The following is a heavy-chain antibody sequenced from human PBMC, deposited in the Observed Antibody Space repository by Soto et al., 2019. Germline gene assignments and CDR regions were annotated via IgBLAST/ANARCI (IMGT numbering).Heavy chain of an antibody. Sequence: PXESLRLSCAASCFTFNSYSMNWVRQAPGKGLEWVSSISSSSSYIYYADSVKGRFTISRDNAKNSLYLQMNSLRAEDTAVYYCARHVYSSSWYGAFDIWGQGTMVTVSS. CDR1: CFTFNSYS. D-gene: IGHD6-13*01. V-gene: IGHV3-21*01. CDR2: ISSSSSYI. CDR3: ARHVYSSSWYGAFDI. J-gene: IGHJ3*02.